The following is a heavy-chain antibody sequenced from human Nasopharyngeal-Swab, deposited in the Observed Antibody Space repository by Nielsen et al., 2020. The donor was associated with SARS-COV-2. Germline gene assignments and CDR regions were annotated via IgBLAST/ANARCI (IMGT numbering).Heavy chain of an antibody. CDR3: ATYSSSSNFDY. J-gene: IGHJ4*02. V-gene: IGHV1-18*01. CDR1: GYIFNNYG. Sequence: ASVQVSCKASGYIFNNYGISWVRQAPGQGLEWMGWISPYNANTYYAQKLQGRVAVTTDTSTSTSYMELRSLRSDDTAVYYCATYSSSSNFDYWGQGTLVTVSS. D-gene: IGHD6-6*01. CDR2: ISPYNANT.